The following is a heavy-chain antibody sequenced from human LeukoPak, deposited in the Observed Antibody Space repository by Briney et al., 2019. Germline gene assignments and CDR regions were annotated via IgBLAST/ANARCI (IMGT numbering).Heavy chain of an antibody. Sequence: SETLSPTCAVYGGSFSGYYWSWIRQPPGKGLEWIGEINHSGSTNYNPSLKSRVTISVDTSKNQFSLKLSSVTAADTAVYYCARPDILTGYYFDYWGQGTLVTVSS. V-gene: IGHV4-34*01. CDR3: ARPDILTGYYFDY. CDR1: GGSFSGYY. D-gene: IGHD3-9*01. J-gene: IGHJ4*02. CDR2: INHSGST.